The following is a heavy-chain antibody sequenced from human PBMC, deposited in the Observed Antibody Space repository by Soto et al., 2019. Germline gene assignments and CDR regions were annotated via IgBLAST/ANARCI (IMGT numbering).Heavy chain of an antibody. CDR2: IYYSGST. D-gene: IGHD2-15*01. V-gene: IGHV4-59*11. CDR1: GGSISNLY. J-gene: IGHJ6*03. Sequence: SQTLPLTWTVSGGSISNLYWGWIRQPQGKGLEWIGYIYYSGSTNYNPSLKSRVTISVDTSKNQFSLKLSSVTAADTAVYYCARRTRVAATLYYYYYMDVWGKGTTVTVSS. CDR3: ARRTRVAATLYYYYYMDV.